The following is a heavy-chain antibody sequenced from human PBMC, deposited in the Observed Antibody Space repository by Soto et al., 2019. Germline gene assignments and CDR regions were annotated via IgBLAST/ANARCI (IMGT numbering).Heavy chain of an antibody. CDR2: IYQTGTT. CDR1: GGSISSDY. Sequence: QVQLQASGPGLVKPSETLSLTCIVSGGSISSDYWSWIRQPPGKGLEWVGYIYQTGTTNYNPSLKRRAYNAIDTSERQCSLDLSYVTAADTATYFCARGKGWNDLEFHYWGHGTRVTVSS. D-gene: IGHD1-1*01. CDR3: ARGKGWNDLEFHY. J-gene: IGHJ4*03. V-gene: IGHV4-59*01.